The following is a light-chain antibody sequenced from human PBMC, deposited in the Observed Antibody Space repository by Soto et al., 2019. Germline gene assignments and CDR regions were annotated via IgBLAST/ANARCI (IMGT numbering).Light chain of an antibody. CDR1: QSLLHSDGYNY. Sequence: DIVMPQSPLSLPVTPGEPASISCRSSQSLLHSDGYNYLHWYLQKTVQSPLLLIYLGSNRASGVPDRFSGSGSGTDFTLKISRVEAEDVGVYYCIQALPTPHTFGQGTKLEI. CDR3: IQALPTPHT. V-gene: IGKV2-28*01. J-gene: IGKJ2*01. CDR2: LGS.